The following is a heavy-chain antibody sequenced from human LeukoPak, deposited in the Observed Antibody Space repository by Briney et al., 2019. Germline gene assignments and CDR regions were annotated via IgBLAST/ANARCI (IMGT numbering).Heavy chain of an antibody. J-gene: IGHJ4*02. Sequence: PSETLSLTCAVYGGSFSGYYWSWIRQPPGKGLELIGEINHSGSTNYNPSLKSRVTISVDTSKNQFSLKLSSVTAADTAVYYCAILWFGDSPFDYWGQGTLVTVSS. V-gene: IGHV4-34*01. CDR2: INHSGST. CDR1: GGSFSGYY. CDR3: AILWFGDSPFDY. D-gene: IGHD3-10*01.